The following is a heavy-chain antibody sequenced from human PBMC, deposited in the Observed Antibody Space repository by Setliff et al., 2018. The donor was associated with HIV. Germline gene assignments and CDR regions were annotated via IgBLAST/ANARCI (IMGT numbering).Heavy chain of an antibody. Sequence: SETLSLTCTVSGGSISSGGYYWSWIRQHPGKGLEWIGYIHYSGNTYNNPSLNSRISISVDMSKNKFSLKLSSLTAADTAVYYCARGGLGVVTSFDSWGPGTLVTVPQ. CDR3: ARGGLGVVTSFDS. J-gene: IGHJ4*02. CDR2: IHYSGNT. CDR1: GGSISSGGYY. V-gene: IGHV4-31*03. D-gene: IGHD3-3*01.